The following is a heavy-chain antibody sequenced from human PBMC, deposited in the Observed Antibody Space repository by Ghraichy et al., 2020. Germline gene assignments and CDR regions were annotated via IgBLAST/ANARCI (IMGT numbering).Heavy chain of an antibody. CDR2: ISYDGGDK. CDR1: GFTFSNYA. CDR3: ARDSFLYIYSNYYYGMDV. Sequence: GGSLRLSCVASGFTFSNYAIHWVRHAPGKGLEWVAVISYDGGDKKYVDSVTGRFTISRDNSKNTVFLQMNSLRAEDTAVYYCARDSFLYIYSNYYYGMDVWGQGTTVTVSS. D-gene: IGHD2/OR15-2a*01. J-gene: IGHJ6*02. V-gene: IGHV3-30*04.